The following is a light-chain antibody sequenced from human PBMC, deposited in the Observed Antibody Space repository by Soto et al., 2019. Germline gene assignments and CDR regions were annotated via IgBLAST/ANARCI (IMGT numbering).Light chain of an antibody. CDR3: QQYGSSHSNT. Sequence: EIVLTQSPGTLSLSPGERATLSCRASQSVSSSYLAWYQQKPGQAPRLLIYGASSRATGIPDRFSGSGSGTDFTLTISRLEPEDFAVYYCQQYGSSHSNTFGQGKRLEIK. V-gene: IGKV3-20*01. J-gene: IGKJ5*01. CDR1: QSVSSSY. CDR2: GAS.